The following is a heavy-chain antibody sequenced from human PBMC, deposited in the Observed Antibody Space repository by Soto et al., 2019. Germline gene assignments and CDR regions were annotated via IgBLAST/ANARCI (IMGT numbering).Heavy chain of an antibody. D-gene: IGHD2-15*01. CDR1: GYSFTSYD. Sequence: QVQLVQSGAEVRRPGASVKVSCKASGYSFTSYDLNWVRQATGQGLEWMGWMNPNSGNTGYAQKFQGRVTMTRNTSISTDYMELSSLRSDDTAVYYCARGTRTGDYWGQGTLVTVSS. J-gene: IGHJ4*02. CDR2: MNPNSGNT. V-gene: IGHV1-8*01. CDR3: ARGTRTGDY.